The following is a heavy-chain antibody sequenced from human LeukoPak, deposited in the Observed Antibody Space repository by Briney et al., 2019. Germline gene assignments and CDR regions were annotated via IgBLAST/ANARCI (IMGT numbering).Heavy chain of an antibody. Sequence: ASVKVSCKVSGYTFTDYYMHWVQQAPGKGLEWMGLVDPEDGETIYAEKFQGGVTITADTSTHTAYMELSSLRSEDTAVYYCATDFGYSSGWLFDYWGQGTLVTVSS. CDR2: VDPEDGET. CDR3: ATDFGYSSGWLFDY. V-gene: IGHV1-69-2*01. J-gene: IGHJ4*02. CDR1: GYTFTDYY. D-gene: IGHD6-19*01.